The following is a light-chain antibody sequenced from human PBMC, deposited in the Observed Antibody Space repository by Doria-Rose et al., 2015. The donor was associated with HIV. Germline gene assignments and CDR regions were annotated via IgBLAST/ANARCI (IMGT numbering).Light chain of an antibody. CDR3: SSRDSSANHVL. CDR2: GKN. V-gene: IGLV3-19*01. Sequence: VVTQEPAVSVALRQTVRITCQGDSLRSSYASWYQQKPGQAPILVIYGKNNRPSGIPDRFSGSSSGSTASLTITGSQAEDEADYYCSSRDSSANHVLFGGGTKVTVL. J-gene: IGLJ2*01. CDR1: SLRSSY.